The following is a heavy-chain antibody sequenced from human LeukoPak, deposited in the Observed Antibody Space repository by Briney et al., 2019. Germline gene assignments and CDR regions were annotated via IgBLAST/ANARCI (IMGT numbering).Heavy chain of an antibody. Sequence: SETLSLTCAVYGGSFSGYSWSWIRQPPGKGLEWIGEINHSGSTNYNPSLKSRVTISVDTSKNQFSLKLSSVTAADTAVYYCASADYYDSSGYSPYYYFDYWGQGTLVTVSS. D-gene: IGHD3-22*01. J-gene: IGHJ4*02. CDR1: GGSFSGYS. CDR2: INHSGST. CDR3: ASADYYDSSGYSPYYYFDY. V-gene: IGHV4-34*01.